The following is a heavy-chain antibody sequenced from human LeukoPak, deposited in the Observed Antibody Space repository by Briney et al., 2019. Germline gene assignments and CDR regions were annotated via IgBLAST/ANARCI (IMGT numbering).Heavy chain of an antibody. Sequence: SETLSLTCTVSGGSISTYYWSWIRQPPGKGLEWIGYIYYSGSTNYNPSLKSRVTISVDTSKNQFSLKLSSVTAADTAVYYCARERCSSTTCYFDYWGQGALVTVSS. CDR3: ARERCSSTTCYFDY. V-gene: IGHV4-59*01. CDR2: IYYSGST. J-gene: IGHJ4*02. CDR1: GGSISTYY. D-gene: IGHD2-2*01.